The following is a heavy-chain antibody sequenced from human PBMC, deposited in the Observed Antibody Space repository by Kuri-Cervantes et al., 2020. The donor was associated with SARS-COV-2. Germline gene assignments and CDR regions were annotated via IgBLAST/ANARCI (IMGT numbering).Heavy chain of an antibody. CDR3: ARAYSSSSGVFAFDI. Sequence: GESLKISCAACGFTFSGYDMHWVRQATGKGLEWVSAIGTAGDTYYPGSVKGQFTISRENAKNSLYLQMNSLRAEDTAVYYCARAYSSSSGVFAFDIWGQGTMVTVSS. V-gene: IGHV3-13*03. CDR2: IGTAGDT. J-gene: IGHJ3*02. CDR1: GFTFSGYD. D-gene: IGHD6-6*01.